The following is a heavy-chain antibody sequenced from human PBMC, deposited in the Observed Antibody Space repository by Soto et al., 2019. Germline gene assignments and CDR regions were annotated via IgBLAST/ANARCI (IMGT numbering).Heavy chain of an antibody. D-gene: IGHD6-19*01. V-gene: IGHV2-5*02. J-gene: IGHJ4*02. CDR2: IYWDDDK. CDR3: AHWGDSSGWYNGPGY. Sequence: QITLKESGPTLVKPTQTLTLTCTFSGFSLSTSGVGVGWIRQPPGKALDWLASIYWDDDKRYTPSLKSRLTTXXDXSXIQVVLTMTNMDPVDTATYYCAHWGDSSGWYNGPGYWGQGTLVTVSS. CDR1: GFSLSTSGVG.